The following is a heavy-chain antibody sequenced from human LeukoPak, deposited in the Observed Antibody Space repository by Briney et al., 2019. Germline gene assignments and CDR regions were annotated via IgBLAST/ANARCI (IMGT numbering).Heavy chain of an antibody. Sequence: SETLSLTCTVSGGSIRSYYWSWIRQPPGKGLEWIGYIYYSGSTNYNPSLKSRVTISVDTSKNQFSLKLSSVTAADTAVYYCASREGDYWGQGTLVTVSS. J-gene: IGHJ4*02. CDR2: IYYSGST. V-gene: IGHV4-59*08. CDR3: ASREGDY. D-gene: IGHD1-26*01. CDR1: GGSIRSYY.